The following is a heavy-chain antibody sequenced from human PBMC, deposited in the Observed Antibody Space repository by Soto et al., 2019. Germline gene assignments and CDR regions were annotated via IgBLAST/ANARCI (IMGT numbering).Heavy chain of an antibody. V-gene: IGHV3-30*15. CDR2: ISYNGKNK. J-gene: IGHJ4*02. CDR1: GFSLNSYA. CDR3: ATDGVQYVVSGLYYFHY. D-gene: IGHD2-15*01. Sequence: GGSLRLSCAASGFSLNSYAMHWVRQVPGKGLEWVAFISYNGKNKYYGDSVKGRFTISRDDSTNTLYLQMSSLRSEDTAVYYCATDGVQYVVSGLYYFHYWGQGTLVTVSS.